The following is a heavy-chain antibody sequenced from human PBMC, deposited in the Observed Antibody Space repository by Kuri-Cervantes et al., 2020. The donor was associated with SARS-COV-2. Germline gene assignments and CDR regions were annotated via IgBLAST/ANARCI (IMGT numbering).Heavy chain of an antibody. CDR3: TTLIDY. CDR2: VRGKANNCAT. CDR1: GFTFTSHA. Sequence: GESLKISCAVSGFTFTSHAMHWVRQAPGKGLEWVGRVRGKANNCATAYAASVKGRFTISRDDSKNMAYLQMNSLKTEDTAVYYCTTLIDYWGQGALVTVSS. V-gene: IGHV3-73*01. J-gene: IGHJ4*02.